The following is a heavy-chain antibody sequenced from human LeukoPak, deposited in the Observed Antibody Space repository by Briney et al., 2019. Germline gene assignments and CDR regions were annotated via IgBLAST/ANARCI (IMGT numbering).Heavy chain of an antibody. Sequence: GGSLRLSCAASGFTFSSYGMHWVRQAPGKGLEWVAVISYDGSNKYYADSVKGRFTISRDNSKNTLYLQMNSLRAEDTAVYYCARDLISSGAYWGQGTLVTVSS. J-gene: IGHJ4*02. V-gene: IGHV3-30*19. CDR1: GFTFSSYG. D-gene: IGHD3-10*01. CDR3: ARDLISSGAY. CDR2: ISYDGSNK.